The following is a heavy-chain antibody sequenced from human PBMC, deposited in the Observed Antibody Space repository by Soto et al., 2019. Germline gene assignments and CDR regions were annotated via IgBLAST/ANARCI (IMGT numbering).Heavy chain of an antibody. V-gene: IGHV4-38-2*01. J-gene: IGHJ4*01. CDR1: GYSITSNYY. CDR3: ARAQRTLSGSNFGGFFDN. Sequence: SETLSLTCAVSGYSITSNYYWGWIRQPPGKGLEWIGSVFHSASTYSNPSLRSRVIMSVDTSKNLFSLTMKYVTAADTAVYFCARAQRTLSGSNFGGFFDNWGHGTLVTVSS. D-gene: IGHD1-26*01. CDR2: VFHSAST.